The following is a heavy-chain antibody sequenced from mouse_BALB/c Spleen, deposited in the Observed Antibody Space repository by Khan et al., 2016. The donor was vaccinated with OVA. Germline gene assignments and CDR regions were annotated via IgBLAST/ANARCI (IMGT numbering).Heavy chain of an antibody. J-gene: IGHJ4*01. D-gene: IGHD2-1*01. Sequence: EVQLQQSGPELVKPGASVKISSKASGYSFTGYYMHWVKQSLVKSLEWIGRINPYNGDAYYDQNFLDRASLTVDRSSSTAYMELHSLTSEDSAVYYCARGGGNFLFPMDYWGQGSSITVSS. CDR2: INPYNGDA. V-gene: IGHV1-31*01. CDR3: ARGGGNFLFPMDY. CDR1: GYSFTGYY.